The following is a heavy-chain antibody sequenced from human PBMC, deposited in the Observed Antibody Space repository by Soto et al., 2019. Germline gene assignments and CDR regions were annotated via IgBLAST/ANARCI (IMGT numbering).Heavy chain of an antibody. CDR2: IYWDWDK. J-gene: IGHJ5*02. CDR1: GFSLSTSGAA. Sequence: QINLIESGPTLVKPTQTLTLTCTFSGFSLSTSGAAVGLVRQPPGRAREGLALIYWDWDKRYNASLGNRLTITKDTSMNQVVLSLTNVDPAETATYYCAPRATMTIFGLIIDNGIWFDPWGQGTRVIVSS. V-gene: IGHV2-5*02. CDR3: APRATMTIFGLIIDNGIWFDP. D-gene: IGHD3-3*01.